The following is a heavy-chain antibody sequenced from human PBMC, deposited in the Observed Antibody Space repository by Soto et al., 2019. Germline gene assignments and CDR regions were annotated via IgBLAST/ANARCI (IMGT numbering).Heavy chain of an antibody. CDR1: GDSLSSGGYY. J-gene: IGHJ5*02. CDR2: IYYSGIT. Sequence: QERLQESGPGLVRPSQTLSLTCSVSGDSLSSGGYYWNWIRQRPGKGLEWIGYIYYSGITYYNPSLPSPVTMSLATSHSQFSLKLSSVTAAYTAVYYCARAPPYHKDNWFDPWAQGILVTVSS. V-gene: IGHV4-31*01. CDR3: ARAPPYHKDNWFDP.